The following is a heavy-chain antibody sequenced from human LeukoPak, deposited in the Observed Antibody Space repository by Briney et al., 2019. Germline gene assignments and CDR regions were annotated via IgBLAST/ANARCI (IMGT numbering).Heavy chain of an antibody. CDR1: GFTFSDDS. CDR2: IGIDSGNT. D-gene: IGHD5-24*01. CDR3: ARDYKYAFDN. V-gene: IGHV3-48*01. J-gene: IGHJ4*02. Sequence: GGSLRLSCAASGFTFSDDSMNWVRQAPGKGLEWISYIGIDSGNTNYADSVKGRFTISGDKAKNSLYLQMNSLRVEDTAVYYCARDYKYAFDNWGQGTLVTVSS.